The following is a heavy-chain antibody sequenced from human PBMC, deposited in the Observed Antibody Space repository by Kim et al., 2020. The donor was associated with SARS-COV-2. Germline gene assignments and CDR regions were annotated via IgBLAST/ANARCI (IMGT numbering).Heavy chain of an antibody. V-gene: IGHV4-39*01. CDR2: IYYSGST. CDR3: ARHESAAAGHPYNWFDP. D-gene: IGHD6-13*01. J-gene: IGHJ5*02. Sequence: SETLSLTCTVSGGSISSSSYYWGWIRQPPGKGLEWIGSIYYSGSTYYNPSLKSRVTISVDTSKNQFSLKLSSVTAADTAVYYCARHESAAAGHPYNWFDPWGQGTLVTVSS. CDR1: GGSISSSSYY.